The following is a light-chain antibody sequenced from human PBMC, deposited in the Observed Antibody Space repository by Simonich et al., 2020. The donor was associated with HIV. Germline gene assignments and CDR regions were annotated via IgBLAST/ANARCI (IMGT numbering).Light chain of an antibody. J-gene: IGKJ5*01. Sequence: DIQMTQSPSPLSASVGDRVTITCRASQSISSWLAWYQQKPGKAPKLLIYKASSLESGVPSRCSGSGSGTEFTLTISSLQPDDFATYYCQQYSSYPTFGQGTRLEIK. CDR1: QSISSW. CDR2: KAS. CDR3: QQYSSYPT. V-gene: IGKV1-5*03.